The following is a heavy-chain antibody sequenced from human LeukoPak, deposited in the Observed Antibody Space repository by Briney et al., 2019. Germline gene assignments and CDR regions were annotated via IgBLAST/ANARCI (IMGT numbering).Heavy chain of an antibody. CDR1: GFTFTDYT. V-gene: IGHV3-48*04. Sequence: RPGGSLRLSCVASGFTFTDYTMNWVRQAPGKGLEWVSYISSSGSTIYYADSVKGRFTISRDNAKNSLYLQMNSLRAEDTAVYYCAELGITMIGGVWGKGTTVTISS. CDR3: AELGITMIGGV. J-gene: IGHJ6*04. CDR2: ISSSGSTI. D-gene: IGHD3-10*02.